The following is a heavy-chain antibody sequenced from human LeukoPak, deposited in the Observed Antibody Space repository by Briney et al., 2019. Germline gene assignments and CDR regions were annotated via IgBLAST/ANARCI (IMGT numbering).Heavy chain of an antibody. CDR2: IYYSGST. J-gene: IGHJ6*03. CDR1: GGSISSSSYY. Sequence: PSETLSLTCTDSGGSISSSSYYWGWIRQPPGKGLEWIGSIYYSGSTYYNPSLKSRVTISVDTSKNQFSLKLSSVTAADTAVYYCARGRSIAAAATSGGYMDVWGKGTTVTVSS. CDR3: ARGRSIAAAATSGGYMDV. D-gene: IGHD6-13*01. V-gene: IGHV4-39*07.